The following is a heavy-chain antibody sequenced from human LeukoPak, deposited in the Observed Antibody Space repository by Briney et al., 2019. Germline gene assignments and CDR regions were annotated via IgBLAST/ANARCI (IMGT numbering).Heavy chain of an antibody. CDR1: GGSFSGYY. V-gene: IGHV4-34*01. CDR2: INHSGST. CDR3: ARVQTWSSGWD. J-gene: IGHJ4*02. Sequence: SETLSLTCAVYGGSFSGYYWSWIRQPPGKGLEWIGEINHSGSTNYNPSLKSRVTISVDTSKDQFSLKLSSVTAADTAVYYCARVQTWSSGWDWGQGTLVTVSS. D-gene: IGHD6-19*01.